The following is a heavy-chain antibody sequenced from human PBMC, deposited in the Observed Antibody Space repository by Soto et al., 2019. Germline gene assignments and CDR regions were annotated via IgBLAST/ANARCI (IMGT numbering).Heavy chain of an antibody. CDR3: AKGYTTSCFAHFDF. CDR2: ISWNSGNI. Sequence: EVQLVESGGGLVQPGRSLRLSCAASAFTFGDYAMHWVRQAPAKGLEWVSCISWNSGNIVYVDSVEGRFTISRDNAKNSLYLQMNSLRPEDTAFYYCAKGYTTSCFAHFDFWGQGALVTVSS. J-gene: IGHJ4*02. CDR1: AFTFGDYA. D-gene: IGHD2-2*01. V-gene: IGHV3-9*01.